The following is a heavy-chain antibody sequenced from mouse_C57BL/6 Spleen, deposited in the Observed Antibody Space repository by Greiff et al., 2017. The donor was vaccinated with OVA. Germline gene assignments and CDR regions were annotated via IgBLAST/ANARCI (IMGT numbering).Heavy chain of an antibody. J-gene: IGHJ4*01. Sequence: VQLQQPGTELVKPGASVKLSCKASGYTFTSYWMHWVKQRPGQGLEWIGNINPSNGGTNYNEKFKSKATLTVDKSSSTAYMQLNSLTSEDSAVYYCARYDYYSNLFYAMDYWGQGTSVTVSS. V-gene: IGHV1-53*01. CDR1: GYTFTSYW. CDR2: INPSNGGT. CDR3: ARYDYYSNLFYAMDY. D-gene: IGHD2-5*01.